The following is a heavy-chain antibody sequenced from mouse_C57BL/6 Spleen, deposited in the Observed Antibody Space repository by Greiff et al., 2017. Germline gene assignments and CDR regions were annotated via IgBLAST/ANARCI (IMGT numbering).Heavy chain of an antibody. D-gene: IGHD1-1*01. J-gene: IGHJ1*03. Sequence: DVHLVESEGGLVQPGSSMKLSCTASGFTFSDYYMAWVRQVPEKGLEWVANINYDGSSTYYLDSLKSRFIISRDNAKNILYLQMSSLKSEDTATYYCAREVLTTVVAPRYFDVWGTGTTVTVSS. CDR1: GFTFSDYY. CDR2: INYDGSST. CDR3: AREVLTTVVAPRYFDV. V-gene: IGHV5-16*01.